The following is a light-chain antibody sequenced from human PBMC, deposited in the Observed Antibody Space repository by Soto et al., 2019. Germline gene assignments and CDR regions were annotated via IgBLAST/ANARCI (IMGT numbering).Light chain of an antibody. J-gene: IGKJ5*01. Sequence: EVVLTQSPGTLSLSPGERATLSCRASHSVSSNLAWYQQRPGQAPRILIYGASNRATGIPARFSGRGSGTDFTLTLSSLEAEDFAVYYCQQRTDWPITCGQGTRLEIK. CDR3: QQRTDWPIT. CDR1: HSVSSN. CDR2: GAS. V-gene: IGKV3-11*01.